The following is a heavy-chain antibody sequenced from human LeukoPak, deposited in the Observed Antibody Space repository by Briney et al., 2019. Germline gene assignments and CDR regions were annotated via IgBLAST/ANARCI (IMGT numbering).Heavy chain of an antibody. CDR3: AKATPYGTTWVGGFDL. CDR1: GFTFSDYY. J-gene: IGHJ3*01. D-gene: IGHD1-14*01. V-gene: IGHV3-23*01. CDR2: MGPTGDT. Sequence: PGGSLRLSCAASGFTFSDYYMSWIRQAPGKGLEWVSSMGPTGDTYYLDSVKGRFSLSRDVSKSTMSLQMSTLRVDDTAVYFCAKATPYGTTWVGGFDLWGQGTMVTVSS.